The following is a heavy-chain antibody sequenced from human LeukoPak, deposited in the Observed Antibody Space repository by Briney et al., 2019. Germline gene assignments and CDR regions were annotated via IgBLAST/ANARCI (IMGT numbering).Heavy chain of an antibody. V-gene: IGHV3-30*03. D-gene: IGHD4-23*01. Sequence: GGSLRLSCVASGFIFSNYGMHWVRQAPGKGLEWVAVISYDGRNEWYADSVKGRFIISRDISKNTLHLQMNSLRTEDTAIYYCAREGNEGDHGGHSGSFDYWGQGTLVTVSS. CDR1: GFIFSNYG. J-gene: IGHJ4*02. CDR2: ISYDGRNE. CDR3: AREGNEGDHGGHSGSFDY.